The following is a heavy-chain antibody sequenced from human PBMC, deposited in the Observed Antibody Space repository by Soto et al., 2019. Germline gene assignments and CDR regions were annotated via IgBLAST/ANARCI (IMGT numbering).Heavy chain of an antibody. CDR1: GGSISSSSYY. CDR3: ARQVHHLYSSGGDY. CDR2: IYYSGST. J-gene: IGHJ4*02. Sequence: KPSETLSLTCTVSGGSISSSSYYWGWIRQPPGKGLEWIGSIYYSGSTYYNPSLKSRVTISVDTSKNQFSLKLSSVTAADTAVYYCARQVHHLYSSGGDYWGQGTLVTVSS. V-gene: IGHV4-39*01. D-gene: IGHD6-19*01.